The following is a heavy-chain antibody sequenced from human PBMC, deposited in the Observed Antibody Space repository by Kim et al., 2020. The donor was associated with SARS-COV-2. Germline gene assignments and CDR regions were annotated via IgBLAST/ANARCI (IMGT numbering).Heavy chain of an antibody. CDR3: AAQAVAPQYFDY. V-gene: IGHV4-4*09. Sequence: NSHPSLKRRGTISVDTSKIQFSLKRSSVTAADTAVYYCAAQAVAPQYFDYWGQGTLVTVAS. J-gene: IGHJ4*02. D-gene: IGHD6-19*01.